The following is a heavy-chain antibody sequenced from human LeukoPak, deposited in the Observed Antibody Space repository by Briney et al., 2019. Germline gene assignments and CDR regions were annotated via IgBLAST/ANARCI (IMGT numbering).Heavy chain of an antibody. D-gene: IGHD3-22*01. V-gene: IGHV4-31*03. Sequence: NSSQTLSLTCTVSGDSFSSRGYSWIRQLPDMGLEWIGYVFSSGKTHYNPSLESRVTISLDTSMNQFSLRLSSVTSADTAVYYCARARTQFSDGSGLNWFDPWGQGTLVTVPS. J-gene: IGHJ5*02. CDR2: VFSSGKT. CDR1: GDSFSSRGY. CDR3: ARARTQFSDGSGLNWFDP.